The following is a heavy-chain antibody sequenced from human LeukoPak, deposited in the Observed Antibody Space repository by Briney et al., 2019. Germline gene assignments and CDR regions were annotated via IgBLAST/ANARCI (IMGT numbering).Heavy chain of an antibody. CDR3: ARLKWLVGYYYYYYMDV. D-gene: IGHD6-19*01. CDR2: IKQDGSEK. J-gene: IGHJ6*03. V-gene: IGHV3-7*01. CDR1: GFTFSSYW. Sequence: GGSLRLSCAASGFTFSSYWMSWVRQAPGKGLEWVANIKQDGSEKYYVDSVKGRFTISRDNAKNSLYPQMNSLRAEDTAVYYCARLKWLVGYYYYYYMDVWGKGTTVTVSS.